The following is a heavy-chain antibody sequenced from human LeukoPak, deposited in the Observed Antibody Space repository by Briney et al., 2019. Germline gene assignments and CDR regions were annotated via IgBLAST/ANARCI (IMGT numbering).Heavy chain of an antibody. CDR3: ASLSYYGSGSYYYYYMDV. Sequence: ASVKVSCKASGYTFTSYGISWVRQAPGQGLEWMGWISAYNGNTNYAQKLQGRVTMTTDTSTSTAYMELRSLRSDDTAVYYCASLSYYGSGSYYYYYMDVGGKGTTVTVSS. CDR2: ISAYNGNT. J-gene: IGHJ6*03. CDR1: GYTFTSYG. D-gene: IGHD3-10*01. V-gene: IGHV1-18*01.